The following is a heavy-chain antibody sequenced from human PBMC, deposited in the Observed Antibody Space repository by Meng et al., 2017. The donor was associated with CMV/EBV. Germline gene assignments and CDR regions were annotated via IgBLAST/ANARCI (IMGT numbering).Heavy chain of an antibody. V-gene: IGHV4-34*01. CDR3: ARGLYWSSTSCYRKYFDL. D-gene: IGHD2-2*01. J-gene: IGHJ2*01. CDR1: GGSFSGYY. Sequence: SQTLSPTCAVYGGSFSGYYWGWNRQPPGRGLEWVGEINPIGSTNYNPSLKSRVTISVDTSKNQFSLKLSSVTAADTAVYYCARGLYWSSTSCYRKYFDLWGRGTLVTVSS. CDR2: INPIGST.